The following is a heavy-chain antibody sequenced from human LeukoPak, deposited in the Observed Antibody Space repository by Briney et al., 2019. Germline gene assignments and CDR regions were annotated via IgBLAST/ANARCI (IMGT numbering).Heavy chain of an antibody. CDR2: MYSSVST. V-gene: IGHV4-61*02. D-gene: IGHD3-3*01. CDR1: GGSISSGGHY. J-gene: IGHJ5*02. CDR3: AREVAVSGVVIPTWFDP. Sequence: SETLSLTCTVTGGSISSGGHYWSWIRQPAGKGLEFIGRMYSSVSTNYNPSLESRVTISFDESKNQFFLKLRSVTAADTAVYYCAREVAVSGVVIPTWFDPWGQGTLVTVSS.